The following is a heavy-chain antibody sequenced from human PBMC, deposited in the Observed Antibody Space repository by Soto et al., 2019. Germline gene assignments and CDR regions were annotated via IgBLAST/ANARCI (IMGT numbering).Heavy chain of an antibody. J-gene: IGHJ1*01. CDR3: ASPPGIAVAGSQH. V-gene: IGHV3-30-3*01. CDR2: ISYGGSNK. CDR1: GFTFSSYA. D-gene: IGHD6-19*01. Sequence: PGGSLRLSCAASGFTFSSYAMHWVRQAPGKGLEWVAVISYGGSNKYYADSVKGRFTISRDNSKNTLYLQMNSLRAEDTAVYYCASPPGIAVAGSQHWGQGTLVTVSS.